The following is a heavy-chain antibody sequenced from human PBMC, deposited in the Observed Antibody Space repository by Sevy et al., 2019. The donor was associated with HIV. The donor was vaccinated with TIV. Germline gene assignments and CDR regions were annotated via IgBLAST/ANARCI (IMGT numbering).Heavy chain of an antibody. V-gene: IGHV3-15*01. D-gene: IGHD3-3*01. J-gene: IGHJ6*02. CDR3: ASVVKNDFWDGHVNYYGLDV. CDR1: VFTFNYAW. Sequence: GGSLRLSCAASVFTFNYAWMSWVRQAPGKGLEWVGRIKSKTDGGTADYAAHVKGRFTISSDDSENTLYLQMNSLKTEDTAVYYGASVVKNDFWDGHVNYYGLDVWGQGTTVTVSS. CDR2: IKSKTDGGTA.